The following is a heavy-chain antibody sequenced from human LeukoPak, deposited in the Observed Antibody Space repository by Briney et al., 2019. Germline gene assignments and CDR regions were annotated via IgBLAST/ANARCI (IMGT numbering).Heavy chain of an antibody. CDR3: AREDLWFGEFINWFDP. D-gene: IGHD3-10*01. Sequence: WETLSLTCTVSGGSISSYYWSWIRQPAGKGLEWIGRIYTSGSTNYNPSLKSRVTMSVDTSKNQFSLKLSSVTAADTAVYYCAREDLWFGEFINWFDPWGQGTLVTVSS. CDR1: GGSISSYY. V-gene: IGHV4-4*07. CDR2: IYTSGST. J-gene: IGHJ5*02.